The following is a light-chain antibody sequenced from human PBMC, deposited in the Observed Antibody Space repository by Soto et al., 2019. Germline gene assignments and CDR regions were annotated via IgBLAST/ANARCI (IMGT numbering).Light chain of an antibody. CDR2: EGS. CDR3: CSYAGRGTYV. J-gene: IGLJ1*01. Sequence: LTQPASVSGSPGQSITISCTGTSSDVGSYNLVSWYQQHPGKAPKLMIYEGSKRPSGVSNRFSGSTSGNRASLPISGLQAEDEADYYCCSYAGRGTYVFGNGTKVTAL. CDR1: SSDVGSYNL. V-gene: IGLV2-23*01.